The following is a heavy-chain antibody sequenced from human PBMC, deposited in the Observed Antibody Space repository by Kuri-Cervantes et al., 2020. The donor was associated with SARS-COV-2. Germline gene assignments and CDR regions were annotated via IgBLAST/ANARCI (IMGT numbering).Heavy chain of an antibody. CDR1: GGSFSGYY. V-gene: IGHV4-34*01. Sequence: SETLSLTCAVYGGSFSGYYWSWIRQPPGKGLEWIGEINHSGSTNYNPSLKSRVTMSVDTSKNQFSLKLSSVTAADTAVYYCARAEAVAGTLDYWGQGTLVTVSS. CDR2: INHSGST. CDR3: ARAEAVAGTLDY. J-gene: IGHJ4*02. D-gene: IGHD6-19*01.